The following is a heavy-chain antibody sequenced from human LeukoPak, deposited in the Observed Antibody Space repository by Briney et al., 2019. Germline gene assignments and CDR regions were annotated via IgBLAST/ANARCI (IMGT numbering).Heavy chain of an antibody. V-gene: IGHV4-39*01. D-gene: IGHD3-9*01. Sequence: SETQSLTCTVSGGSISSSSYYWGWIRQPPGKGLEWIGSIYYSGSTYYNPSLKSRVTISVDTSKNQFSLKLSSVTAADTAVYYYTRQEILTGYYHPQYNWFDPWGQGTLVTVSS. CDR3: TRQEILTGYYHPQYNWFDP. J-gene: IGHJ5*02. CDR2: IYYSGST. CDR1: GGSISSSSYY.